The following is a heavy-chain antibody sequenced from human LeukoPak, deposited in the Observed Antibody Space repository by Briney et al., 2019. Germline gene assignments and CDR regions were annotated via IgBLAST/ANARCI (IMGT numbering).Heavy chain of an antibody. CDR1: GGTFSSYA. D-gene: IGHD1-26*01. CDR2: IIPIFGTA. CDR3: ARAPVGATRDFDY. J-gene: IGHJ4*02. V-gene: IGHV1-69*13. Sequence: SVKVSCKASGGTFSSYAISWVRQAPGQGLEWMGGIIPIFGTANYAQKFQGRVTITADESTSTAYMELSSLRSEDTAVYCCARAPVGATRDFDYWGQGTLVTVSS.